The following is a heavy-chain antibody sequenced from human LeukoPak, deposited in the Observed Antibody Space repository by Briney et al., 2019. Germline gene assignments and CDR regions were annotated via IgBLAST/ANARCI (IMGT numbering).Heavy chain of an antibody. V-gene: IGHV4-34*01. Sequence: SETLSLTCAVYGVSFSGYYWSWIRQPPGKGLEWIGEINHSGSTNYNPPLKSRVTISVDTSKNQFSLKMRSVTAADTAVYYCARDPSGSFFNWFDPWGQGTLVTVSS. CDR2: INHSGST. J-gene: IGHJ5*02. CDR1: GVSFSGYY. CDR3: ARDPSGSFFNWFDP. D-gene: IGHD1-26*01.